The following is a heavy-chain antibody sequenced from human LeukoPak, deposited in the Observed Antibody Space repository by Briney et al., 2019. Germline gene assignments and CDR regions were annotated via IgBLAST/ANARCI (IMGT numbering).Heavy chain of an antibody. CDR3: AEGKGGEAFDV. CDR2: IKQDGSQK. D-gene: IGHD3-16*01. Sequence: PGGSLRLSCAASGFTFSSYWMTWVRQAPGKGLEWVANIKQDGSQKYYVDSVKGRFTISRDNAKNSLYLQMNSLRAEDTAVYYCAEGKGGEAFDVWGQGTMVTVSS. J-gene: IGHJ3*01. CDR1: GFTFSSYW. V-gene: IGHV3-7*05.